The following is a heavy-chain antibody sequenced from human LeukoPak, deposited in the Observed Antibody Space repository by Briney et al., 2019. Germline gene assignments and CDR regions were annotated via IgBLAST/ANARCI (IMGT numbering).Heavy chain of an antibody. CDR2: IYYSGST. J-gene: IGHJ5*02. D-gene: IGHD3-10*01. CDR3: ARLRFGELKKRNWFDP. CDR1: GGSISSSSYC. Sequence: SETLSLTCTVSGGSISSSSYCWGWIRQPPGKGLKWIGSIYYSGSTYYNPSLKSRVTISVDTSKNQFSLKLSSVTAADTAVYYCARLRFGELKKRNWFDPWGQGTLVTVSS. V-gene: IGHV4-39*01.